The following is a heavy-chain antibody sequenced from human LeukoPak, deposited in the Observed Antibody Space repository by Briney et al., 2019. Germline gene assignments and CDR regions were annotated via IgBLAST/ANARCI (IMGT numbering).Heavy chain of an antibody. V-gene: IGHV4-34*01. Sequence: SETLSLTCAVYGGSFSGYYWSWIRQPPGKGLEWIGEINHSGSTNYNPSLKSRVTISVDTSKNQFSLKLSSVTAADTAVYYCARCSIVVTIPYCDYWGQGTLVTVSS. CDR3: ARCSIVVTIPYCDY. CDR1: GGSFSGYY. D-gene: IGHD5-12*01. CDR2: INHSGST. J-gene: IGHJ4*02.